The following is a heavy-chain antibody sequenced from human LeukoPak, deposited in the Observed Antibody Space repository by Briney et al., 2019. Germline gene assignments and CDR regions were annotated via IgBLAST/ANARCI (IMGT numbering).Heavy chain of an antibody. CDR3: AREQYYDFWSGYLSSYNWFDP. CDR2: IKQDGSEK. Sequence: GGSLRLSCAASGFTFSSYWMSWVRQAPGKGLEWVANIKQDGSEKYYVDSVKGRFTISRDNAKNSLYLQMNSLRAEDTAVYYCAREQYYDFWSGYLSSYNWFDPWGQGTLVTVSS. CDR1: GFTFSSYW. D-gene: IGHD3-3*01. V-gene: IGHV3-7*01. J-gene: IGHJ5*02.